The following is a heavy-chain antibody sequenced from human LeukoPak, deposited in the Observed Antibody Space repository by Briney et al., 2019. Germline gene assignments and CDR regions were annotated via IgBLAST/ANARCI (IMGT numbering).Heavy chain of an antibody. CDR2: ISSSSSYT. V-gene: IGHV3-11*05. J-gene: IGHJ4*02. CDR1: GLTVSSSY. CDR3: AREMATIIDY. D-gene: IGHD5-24*01. Sequence: GGSLRLSCAASGLTVSSSYMSWVRQAPGKGLEWVSYISSSSSYTNYADSVKGRFTISRDNAKNSLYLQMNSLRAEDTAVYYCAREMATIIDYWGQGTLVTVSS.